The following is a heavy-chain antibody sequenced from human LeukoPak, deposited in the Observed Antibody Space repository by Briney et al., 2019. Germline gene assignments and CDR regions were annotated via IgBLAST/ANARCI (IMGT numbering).Heavy chain of an antibody. CDR2: ISAYDGNT. J-gene: IGHJ4*02. Sequence: ASVKVSCKASGYTFTNFGISWVRQAPGQGLEWMGWISAYDGNTNYAQKLQGRVTMTTDTSTSTAYMELRSLRSEDTAAYYCARGRIQLWFLYNYWGQGTLVTVSS. CDR3: ARGRIQLWFLYNY. D-gene: IGHD5-18*01. V-gene: IGHV1-18*01. CDR1: GYTFTNFG.